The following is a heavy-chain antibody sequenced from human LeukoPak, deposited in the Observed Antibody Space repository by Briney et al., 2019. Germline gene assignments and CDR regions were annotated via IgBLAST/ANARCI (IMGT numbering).Heavy chain of an antibody. V-gene: IGHV1-69*04. CDR3: ARRSRIAAAAPDY. CDR2: IIPILGIA. Sequence: GASVKVSCKASGYTFTSYGISWVRQAPGQGLEWMGRIIPILGIANYAQKFQGRVTITADKSTSTAYMELSSLRSEDTAVYYCARRSRIAAAAPDYWGQGTLVTVSS. CDR1: GYTFTSYG. D-gene: IGHD6-13*01. J-gene: IGHJ4*02.